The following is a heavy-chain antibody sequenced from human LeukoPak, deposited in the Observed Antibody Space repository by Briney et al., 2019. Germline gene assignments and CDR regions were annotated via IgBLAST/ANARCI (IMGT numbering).Heavy chain of an antibody. Sequence: PGGSLRLSCVASGFTFTDYAMSWVRQAPGKGLEWVSSIGGGGFNTHYADSVKGRFSISRDTSTNTLYLEMNSLGADDSALYYCAKDNFGLVPYCFDSWGQGTLVTVSS. CDR3: AKDNFGLVPYCFDS. CDR2: IGGGGFNT. D-gene: IGHD2-21*01. CDR1: GFTFTDYA. J-gene: IGHJ4*02. V-gene: IGHV3-23*01.